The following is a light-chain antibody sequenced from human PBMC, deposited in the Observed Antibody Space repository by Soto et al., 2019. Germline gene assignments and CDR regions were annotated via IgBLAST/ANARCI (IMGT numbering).Light chain of an antibody. V-gene: IGLV2-23*01. CDR3: CSYARSSTVV. CDR1: SNDVGSFNL. CDR2: EAT. J-gene: IGLJ2*01. Sequence: QSALTQPASVSGSPGQSITISCSGTSNDVGSFNLVSWYQQHPGKVPKLMIYEATKRPSGVSNRFSGSKSGNMASMTISGLQAEDEADYYCCSYARSSTVVFGGGTKLTVL.